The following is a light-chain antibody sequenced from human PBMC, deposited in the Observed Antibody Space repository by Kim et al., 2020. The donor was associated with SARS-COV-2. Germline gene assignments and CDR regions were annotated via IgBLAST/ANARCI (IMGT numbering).Light chain of an antibody. Sequence: SYELTQPHSVSVSPGQTASITCSGDKLGDKYACLYQQKPGQSPVLVIYQDSKRPSGIPERFSGSNSGNTATLTISGTQAMDEADYYCQAWDSSTAVFGGGTQLTVL. J-gene: IGLJ3*02. CDR3: QAWDSSTAV. CDR2: QDS. CDR1: KLGDKY. V-gene: IGLV3-1*01.